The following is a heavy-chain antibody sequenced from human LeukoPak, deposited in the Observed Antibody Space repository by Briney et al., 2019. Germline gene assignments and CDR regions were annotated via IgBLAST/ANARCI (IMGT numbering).Heavy chain of an antibody. Sequence: GGSLRLSCAASGFAFNTYWLHWVRQAPGKGLVWVSRINSDGSSTRYADSVKGRFTISRDNAKNTLYLQMNSLRAEDTAVYFCAGLPVLATTPDYWGQGTLVTVSS. V-gene: IGHV3-74*01. J-gene: IGHJ4*02. D-gene: IGHD5-12*01. CDR1: GFAFNTYW. CDR3: AGLPVLATTPDY. CDR2: INSDGSST.